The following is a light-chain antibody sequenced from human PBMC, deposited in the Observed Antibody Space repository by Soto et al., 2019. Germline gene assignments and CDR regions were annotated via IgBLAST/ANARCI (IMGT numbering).Light chain of an antibody. CDR2: DVN. Sequence: QSALTQPASVSGSPGQSITISCTGTSSDVGGYNYVSWYQQHPGKAPKLIIYDVNNRPSGVSNRFSGSKSANTASLTISGLEAEDEADYYCSSYTRSSTVVFCGGTQLTVL. CDR1: SSDVGGYNY. V-gene: IGLV2-14*01. J-gene: IGLJ2*01. CDR3: SSYTRSSTVV.